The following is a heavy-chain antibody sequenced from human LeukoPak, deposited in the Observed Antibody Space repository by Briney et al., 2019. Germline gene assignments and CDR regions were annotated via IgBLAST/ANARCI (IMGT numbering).Heavy chain of an antibody. V-gene: IGHV1-69*01. CDR3: ARDRGVAAAGTWDFDY. D-gene: IGHD6-13*01. CDR1: GGTFSSYA. J-gene: IGHJ4*02. Sequence: SVNVSCKASGGTFSSYAISWVRQAPGQGLEWMGGIIPIFGTANYAQKFQGRVTITADESTSTAYMELSSLRSEDTAVYYCARDRGVAAAGTWDFDYWGQGTLVTVSS. CDR2: IIPIFGTA.